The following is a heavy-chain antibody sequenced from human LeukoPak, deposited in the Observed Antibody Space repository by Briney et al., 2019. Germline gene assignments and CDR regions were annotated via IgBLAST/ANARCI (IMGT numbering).Heavy chain of an antibody. CDR1: GDSVSSNSAA. CDR3: ARALDIVATITPIDY. V-gene: IGHV6-1*01. J-gene: IGHJ4*02. Sequence: SQTLSLTCAISGDSVSSNSAAWNWIRQSPSRGLEWLGRTYYRSKWYNDYAVSVKSRITFNPDTSKNHFSLQLNSVTPEDTAVYYCARALDIVATITPIDYWGQGTLVTVSS. CDR2: TYYRSKWYN. D-gene: IGHD5-12*01.